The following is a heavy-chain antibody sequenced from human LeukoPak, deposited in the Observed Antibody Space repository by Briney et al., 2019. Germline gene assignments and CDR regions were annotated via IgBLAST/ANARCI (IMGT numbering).Heavy chain of an antibody. Sequence: GESLKISCKASGYSFTSYWIGWVRQMPGKGLDWMGIIFPADSDTKYSPSSQGQVTISADRSISTTYLQWSSLKASDTAIYYCARPTPGSSIDYWGQGTLVTVSS. CDR3: ARPTPGSSIDY. CDR2: IFPADSDT. D-gene: IGHD3-10*01. J-gene: IGHJ4*02. CDR1: GYSFTSYW. V-gene: IGHV5-51*01.